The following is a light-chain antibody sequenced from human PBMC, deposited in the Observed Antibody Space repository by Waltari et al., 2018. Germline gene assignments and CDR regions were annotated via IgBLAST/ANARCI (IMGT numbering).Light chain of an antibody. CDR1: SSNIGRNT. CDR3: ATWDVSLAAV. Sequence: QSVLTQPPSASGTPGQRVTISCSGSSSNIGRNTVNWYQQLPGTAPKLLIFSDDHLASGVPARLSGSKSGPTASLAISGRQSEDEADYYCATWDVSLAAVFGGGTKLTVL. CDR2: SDD. J-gene: IGLJ3*02. V-gene: IGLV1-44*01.